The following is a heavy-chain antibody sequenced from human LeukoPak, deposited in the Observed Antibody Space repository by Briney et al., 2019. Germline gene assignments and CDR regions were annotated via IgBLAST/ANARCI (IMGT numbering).Heavy chain of an antibody. Sequence: SDTLSLTCAVSGDSISRSYWWAWIRQPPGKGLEWLGNIYYSGRIYHNPSLQTRVIMSVDSSKNQYSLRLGSVTAMDTAVYYCAKTRSGTYYGDSFDLRRQGILVIVSS. V-gene: IGHV4-28*05. CDR3: AKTRSGTYYGDSFDL. J-gene: IGHJ3*01. CDR2: IYYSGRI. D-gene: IGHD1-26*01. CDR1: GDSISRSYW.